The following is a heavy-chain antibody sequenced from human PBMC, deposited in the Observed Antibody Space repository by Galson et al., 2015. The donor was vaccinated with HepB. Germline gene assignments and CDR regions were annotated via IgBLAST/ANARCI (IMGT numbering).Heavy chain of an antibody. CDR3: ARVRCTNGVCFHYFDY. CDR2: ISAYNGNT. CDR1: GYTFTSYG. Sequence: SVKVSCKASGYTFTSYGISWVRQAPGQGLEWMGWISAYNGNTNYAQKLQGRVTMTTDTSTSTAYMELRSLRSDDTAVYYYARVRCTNGVCFHYFDYWGQGTLVTVSS. D-gene: IGHD2-8*01. V-gene: IGHV1-18*04. J-gene: IGHJ4*02.